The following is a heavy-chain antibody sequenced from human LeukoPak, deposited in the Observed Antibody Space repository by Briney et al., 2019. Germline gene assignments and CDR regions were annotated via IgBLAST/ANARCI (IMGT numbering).Heavy chain of an antibody. CDR3: ARGGASHFDY. V-gene: IGHV4-59*12. CDR1: GGSISDYY. J-gene: IGHJ4*02. Sequence: PSETLSLTCTVSGGSISDYYWTWIRQPPGEGLEWIGYIHYSGSTNYNPSLKSRVTISVDTSKNQFSLKLSSVTAADTAVYYCARGGASHFDYWGQGTLVTVSS. D-gene: IGHD1-26*01. CDR2: IHYSGST.